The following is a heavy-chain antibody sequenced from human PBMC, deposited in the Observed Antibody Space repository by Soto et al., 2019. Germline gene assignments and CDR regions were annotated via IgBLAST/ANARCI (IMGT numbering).Heavy chain of an antibody. CDR1: GLTISGKKY. D-gene: IGHD1-1*01. J-gene: IGHJ3*01. CDR3: ATWHERAHAYDV. CDR2: LYDVDGS. Sequence: DVQLVESGGGLIQPGESLRLSCAAFGLTISGKKYVAWVRQAPGKGLEWVSALYDVDGSFYADSVKGRFTTSSDSSKTTVYLQMNDLRPDDTAVYYCATWHERAHAYDVWGQGTTVTVSS. V-gene: IGHV3-53*01.